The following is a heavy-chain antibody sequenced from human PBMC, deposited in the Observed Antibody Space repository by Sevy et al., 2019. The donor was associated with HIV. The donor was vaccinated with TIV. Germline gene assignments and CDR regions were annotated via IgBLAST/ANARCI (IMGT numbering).Heavy chain of an antibody. D-gene: IGHD3-16*01. V-gene: IGHV3-15*01. Sequence: GGSLRLSCAASGLTFSNVWMTWVRQAPGKGLEWVGYSKSKTDAGTTDYAAPVRGRFTISRDDSKNTLYLQMNSLKTEDTTVYYCTTGGSLFQHWGQGTLVTVSS. CDR2: SKSKTDAGTT. CDR3: TTGGSLFQH. J-gene: IGHJ1*01. CDR1: GLTFSNVW.